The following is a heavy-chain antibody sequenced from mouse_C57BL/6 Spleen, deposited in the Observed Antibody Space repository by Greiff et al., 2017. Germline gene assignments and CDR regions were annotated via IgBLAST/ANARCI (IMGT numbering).Heavy chain of an antibody. J-gene: IGHJ3*01. Sequence: QVQLQQSGAALVKPGASVKLSCKASGYTFTVYTIHWVKQTSGQGLEWFGWFYPGSGSIKYNEEFKDKATLNADKSSSTVYMEVSRLTSEVSAVYFCARHEEGYYGSCWFAYWSQGTLVTVSA. V-gene: IGHV1-62-2*01. CDR2: FYPGSGSI. CDR1: GYTFTVYT. D-gene: IGHD1-1*01. CDR3: ARHEEGYYGSCWFAY.